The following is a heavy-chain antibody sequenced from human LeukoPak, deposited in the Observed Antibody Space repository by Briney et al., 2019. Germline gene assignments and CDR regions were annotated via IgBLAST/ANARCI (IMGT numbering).Heavy chain of an antibody. Sequence: GGSLRLSCAASGFTFGNYWMSWVRQAPGKGLEWVANIRQDGSEKFYVDSVKGRFTISRDNAKNSLYLQMNSLRADDTAVYYCTRGHDWGQGTLVTVSS. CDR2: IRQDGSEK. J-gene: IGHJ4*02. CDR3: TRGHD. CDR1: GFTFGNYW. V-gene: IGHV3-7*01.